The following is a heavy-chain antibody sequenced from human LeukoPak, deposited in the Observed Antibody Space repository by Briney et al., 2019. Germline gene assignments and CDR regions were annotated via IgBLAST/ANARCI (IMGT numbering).Heavy chain of an antibody. CDR2: IKSSTEGGTT. Sequence: GGSLMLSCAASGVTFTNAWMNWVRQPPGKGLEWVGHIKSSTEGGTTEYTALVQGRFTISRDDSENTVFLEMNRLKTKDTAIYYCITPSTRRTTADYWGQGTLVTASS. V-gene: IGHV3-15*01. J-gene: IGHJ4*02. CDR3: ITPSTRRTTADY. CDR1: GVTFTNAW. D-gene: IGHD1-7*01.